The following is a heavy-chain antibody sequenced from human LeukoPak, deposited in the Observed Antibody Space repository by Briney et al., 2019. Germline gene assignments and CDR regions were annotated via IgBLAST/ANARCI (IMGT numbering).Heavy chain of an antibody. CDR2: ISESGST. CDR3: ARVQMATLHFDY. CDR1: GGSFTSYY. J-gene: IGHJ4*02. Sequence: SETLSLTCTVSGGSFTSYYWSWIRQPPGKGLEWIGYISESGSTNSNPSLKSRVTISVDTSKNQFSLKLSSVTAADTAVYYCARVQMATLHFDYWGQGTPVTVSS. D-gene: IGHD5-24*01. V-gene: IGHV4-59*08.